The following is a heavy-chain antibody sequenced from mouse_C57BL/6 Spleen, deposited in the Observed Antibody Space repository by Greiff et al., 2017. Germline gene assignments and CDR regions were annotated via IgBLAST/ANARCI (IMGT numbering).Heavy chain of an antibody. CDR3: ARRYGSSYWYFDV. D-gene: IGHD1-1*01. Sequence: QVQLKESGAELVRPGTSVKMSCKASGYTFTNYWIGWAKQRPGHGLEWIGDIYPGGGYTNYNEKFKGKATLTADKSSSTAYMQFSSLTSEDSAIYYCARRYGSSYWYFDVWGTGTTGTVSS. J-gene: IGHJ1*03. CDR2: IYPGGGYT. V-gene: IGHV1-63*01. CDR1: GYTFTNYW.